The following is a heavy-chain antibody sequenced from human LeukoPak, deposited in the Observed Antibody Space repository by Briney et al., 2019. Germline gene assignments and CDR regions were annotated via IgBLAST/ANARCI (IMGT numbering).Heavy chain of an antibody. J-gene: IGHJ5*02. D-gene: IGHD4-17*01. Sequence: PSETLSLTCTVSGGAISNDYWSWIRQPAGKGLEWIGRIYSHGSTNYNPSLKSRVTMSVDTSKNQFSLKLSSVTAADTAVDYCAVEPVTKYHYGWFAPWGQGTLVTVSS. CDR1: GGAISNDY. CDR2: IYSHGST. V-gene: IGHV4-4*07. CDR3: AVEPVTKYHYGWFAP.